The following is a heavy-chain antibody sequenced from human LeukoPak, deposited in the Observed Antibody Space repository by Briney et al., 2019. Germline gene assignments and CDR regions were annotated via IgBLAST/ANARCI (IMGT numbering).Heavy chain of an antibody. V-gene: IGHV1-2*02. Sequence: GASVKVSCKASGYTFTGYYMHWVRQAPGHGLEWMGWINPNSGGTNYAQKFQGRVTMTRDTSISTAYMELSRLRSDDTAVYYCARDFQYCSSTSCYMAFDPWGQGTLVTVSS. CDR2: INPNSGGT. D-gene: IGHD2-2*02. CDR3: ARDFQYCSSTSCYMAFDP. CDR1: GYTFTGYY. J-gene: IGHJ5*02.